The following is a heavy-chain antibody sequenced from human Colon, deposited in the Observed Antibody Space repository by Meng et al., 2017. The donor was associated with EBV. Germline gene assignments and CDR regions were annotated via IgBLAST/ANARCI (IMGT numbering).Heavy chain of an antibody. V-gene: IGHV4-39*01. D-gene: IGHD4-17*01. CDR1: GGFLDNSDYF. Sequence: LPLQEAGPGLVKPSETLSLTCTVSGGFLDNSDYFWDWIRQPPGKGLEWIGSVRYSGTAYYNPSLTSRVTISVDTSKNQFSLNLSSLTAADTAVYYCARHVYGDSYGFWGQGTLVTVSS. J-gene: IGHJ4*02. CDR2: VRYSGTA. CDR3: ARHVYGDSYGF.